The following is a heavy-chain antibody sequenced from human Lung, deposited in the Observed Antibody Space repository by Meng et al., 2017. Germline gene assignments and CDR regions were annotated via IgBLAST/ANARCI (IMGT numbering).Heavy chain of an antibody. CDR1: GGSFSDYY. Sequence: QVQLQQWGAGRLKPSETLSLTCCVSGGSFSDYYWSWIRQPPGKGLEWIGEINHSGSTNYNPSLESRATISVDTSQNNLSLKLSSVTAADSAVYYCARGPTTMAHDFDYWGQGTLVTVSS. J-gene: IGHJ4*02. V-gene: IGHV4-34*01. CDR3: ARGPTTMAHDFDY. CDR2: INHSGST. D-gene: IGHD4-11*01.